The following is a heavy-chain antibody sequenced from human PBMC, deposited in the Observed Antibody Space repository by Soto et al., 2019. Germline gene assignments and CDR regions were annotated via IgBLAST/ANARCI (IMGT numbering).Heavy chain of an antibody. CDR2: MSYDGSNE. V-gene: IGHV3-30*03. CDR3: ARDQSWRDLVWWFDP. J-gene: IGHJ5*02. Sequence: PGGSLRLSCAASGFTFSHYAMHWVRQAPGKGLEWVALMSYDGSNEYYADSVKGRFTISRDNSKNTLYLQMNSLTSEDTAVYYCARDQSWRDLVWWFDPWGQGTLVTVS. D-gene: IGHD3-16*01. CDR1: GFTFSHYA.